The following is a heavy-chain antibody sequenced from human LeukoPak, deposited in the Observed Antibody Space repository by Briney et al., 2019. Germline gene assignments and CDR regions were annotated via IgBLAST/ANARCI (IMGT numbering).Heavy chain of an antibody. J-gene: IGHJ4*02. CDR2: IWYDGSNK. D-gene: IGHD3-22*01. Sequence: GRSLRLSCAASGFTFSSYGMHWVRQAPGKGLEWVAVIWYDGSNKYYADSVKGRFTISRDNSKNTLYLQMNGLRAEDTAVYYCARDGDYYDSTYYFDYWGQGTLVTVSS. V-gene: IGHV3-33*01. CDR3: ARDGDYYDSTYYFDY. CDR1: GFTFSSYG.